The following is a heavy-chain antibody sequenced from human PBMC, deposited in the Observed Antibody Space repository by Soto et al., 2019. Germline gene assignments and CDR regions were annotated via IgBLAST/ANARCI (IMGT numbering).Heavy chain of an antibody. CDR3: ARARVQRSPLYSSGGQRFDP. Sequence: QLQLQESGPGLVKPSETLSLTCTVSGGSISSSSYYWGWIRQPPGKGLEWIGSIYYSGSTYYNPSLMSRVTISVDTSKHQFSLKLSSVTAADTAVYYCARARVQRSPLYSSGGQRFDPWGQGTLVTVSS. D-gene: IGHD6-19*01. J-gene: IGHJ5*02. V-gene: IGHV4-39*01. CDR1: GGSISSSSYY. CDR2: IYYSGST.